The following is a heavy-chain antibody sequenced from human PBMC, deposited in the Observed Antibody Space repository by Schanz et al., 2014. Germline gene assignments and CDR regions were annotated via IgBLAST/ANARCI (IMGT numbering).Heavy chain of an antibody. J-gene: IGHJ4*02. CDR2: ISGGGGSA. CDR3: AKVWGSDYFYPFDY. CDR1: GFTFNNYD. Sequence: EVQLVESGGGLVQPGGSLRLSCAASGFTFNNYDMNWVRLVPGKGLECVSGISGGGGSAYYADSVKGRFTISRDNSKNTLDLQMSSLRAEDTAVYYCAKVWGSDYFYPFDYWGQGTLVTVSS. D-gene: IGHD3-22*01. V-gene: IGHV3-23*04.